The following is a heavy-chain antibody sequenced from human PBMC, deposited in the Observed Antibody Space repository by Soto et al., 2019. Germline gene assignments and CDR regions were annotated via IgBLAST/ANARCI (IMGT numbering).Heavy chain of an antibody. J-gene: IGHJ4*02. V-gene: IGHV1-18*01. CDR2: ISAYNGNT. CDR3: ARDSVGRACEPNAY. CDR1: GYTFTSYG. Sequence: GASLKVSCKAPGYTFTSYGISWVRQAPGQGLEWMGWISAYNGNTNYAQKLQGRVTMTTDTSTSTAYMELRSLRSGDTAVYYCARDSVGRACEPNAYWAQRTLDTGSA. D-gene: IGHD1-26*01.